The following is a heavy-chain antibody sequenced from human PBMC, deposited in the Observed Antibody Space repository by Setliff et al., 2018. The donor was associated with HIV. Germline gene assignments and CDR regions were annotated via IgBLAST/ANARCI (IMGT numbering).Heavy chain of an antibody. CDR3: AAILQG. CDR1: GFTFRSYW. J-gene: IGHJ4*02. V-gene: IGHV3-7*02. CDR2: IKDDGRGK. Sequence: PGESLKISCVASGFTFRSYWMSWVRQAPGKRPEWVANIKDDGRGKFYLDSVEGRFTISRDNAKNTVYLQMNSLRAEDTAVYYCAAILQGWGQGTLVTVSS.